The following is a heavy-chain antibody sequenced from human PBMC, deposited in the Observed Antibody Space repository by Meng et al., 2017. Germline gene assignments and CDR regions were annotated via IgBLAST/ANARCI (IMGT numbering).Heavy chain of an antibody. CDR2: IYYSGST. CDR3: AREPRGYSGYVSGY. CDR1: GGSISSYY. D-gene: IGHD5-12*01. Sequence: SETLSLTCTVSGGSISSYYWSWIRQPPGKGLEWIGYIYYSGSTNYNPSLKSRVTISVDTSKNQFSLKLSSVTAADTAVYYCAREPRGYSGYVSGYWGQGTLVTVSS. V-gene: IGHV4-59*01. J-gene: IGHJ4*02.